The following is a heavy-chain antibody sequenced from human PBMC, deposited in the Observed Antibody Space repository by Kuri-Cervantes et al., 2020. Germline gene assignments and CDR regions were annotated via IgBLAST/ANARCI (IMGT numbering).Heavy chain of an antibody. CDR2: INHSGST. D-gene: IGHD6-19*01. Sequence: SETLSLSCAVYGGSFSGYYWSWIRQPPGKGLEWIGEINHSGSTNYNPSLKSRVTISVDTSKNQFSLKLSSVTAADTAVYYCAADQVVAGTWIDYWGQGTLVTVSS. CDR1: GGSFSGYY. CDR3: AADQVVAGTWIDY. V-gene: IGHV4-34*01. J-gene: IGHJ4*02.